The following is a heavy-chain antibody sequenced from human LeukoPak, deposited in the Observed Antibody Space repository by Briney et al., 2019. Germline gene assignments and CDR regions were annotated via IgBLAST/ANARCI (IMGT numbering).Heavy chain of an antibody. CDR1: GYSFTSYD. Sequence: ASVKVSCKASGYSFTSYDINWVRHAPGQGLEWMGWMNPKSGNTGYAQKFKGRVTMTSKASISTAYMELSSLRSEDTAVYYCARGRVLSSFDYWGQGTLVAVSS. V-gene: IGHV1-8*01. CDR2: MNPKSGNT. D-gene: IGHD3-10*02. J-gene: IGHJ4*02. CDR3: ARGRVLSSFDY.